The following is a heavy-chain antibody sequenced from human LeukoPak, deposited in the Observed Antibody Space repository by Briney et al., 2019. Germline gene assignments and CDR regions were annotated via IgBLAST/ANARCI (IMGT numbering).Heavy chain of an antibody. D-gene: IGHD6-13*01. V-gene: IGHV3-7*01. CDR2: IKEDGSEK. Sequence: GGSLRLSCAASGFTFSAHWMSWVRQAPGKGLEWVANIKEDGSEKYYMDSVKGRFTISRDNAKNSVYLQMNSLRADDTAVYYCAKAGSGWYVYWGQGTLVTVFS. CDR3: AKAGSGWYVY. J-gene: IGHJ4*02. CDR1: GFTFSAHW.